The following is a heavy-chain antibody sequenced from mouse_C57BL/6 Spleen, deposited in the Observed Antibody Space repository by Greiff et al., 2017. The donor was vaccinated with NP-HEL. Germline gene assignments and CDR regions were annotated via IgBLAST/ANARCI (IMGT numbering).Heavy chain of an antibody. CDR2: INPNNGGT. J-gene: IGHJ3*01. CDR3: ARCYGSSYGFAY. D-gene: IGHD1-1*01. Sequence: EVQLQQSGPELVKPGASVKMSCKASGYTFTDYNMHWVKQSHGKSLEWIGYINPNNGGTSYNQKFKGKATLTVNKSSSTAYMELRSLTSEDSAVYYCARCYGSSYGFAYWGQGTLVTVSA. CDR1: GYTFTDYN. V-gene: IGHV1-22*01.